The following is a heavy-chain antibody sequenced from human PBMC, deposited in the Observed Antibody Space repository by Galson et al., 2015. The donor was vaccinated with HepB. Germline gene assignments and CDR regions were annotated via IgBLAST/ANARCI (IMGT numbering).Heavy chain of an antibody. V-gene: IGHV1-18*01. D-gene: IGHD3-10*01. J-gene: IGHJ6*02. CDR3: ARVRRAPLVPYYYGMDV. CDR1: DYTFTSYG. CDR2: ISAYNGNT. Sequence: SVKVSCKASDYTFTSYGISWVRQAPGQGLEWMGWISAYNGNTNYAQKLQGRVTMTTDTSTSTAYMELRSLRSDDTAVYYCARVRRAPLVPYYYGMDVWGQGTTVTVSS.